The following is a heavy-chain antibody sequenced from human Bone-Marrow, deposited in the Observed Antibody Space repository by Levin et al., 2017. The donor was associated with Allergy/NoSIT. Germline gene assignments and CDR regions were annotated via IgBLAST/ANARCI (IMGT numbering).Heavy chain of an antibody. CDR3: ARDSNYASFDY. Sequence: GESLKISCAASGFTFSIYSMNWVRQAPGKGLEWISYINSGSTSIDYADSVKGRFTISRDNAKNSLYLQMSSLRAEDTAVYYCARDSNYASFDYWGQGTLVTVSS. CDR1: GFTFSIYS. D-gene: IGHD4-11*01. V-gene: IGHV3-48*01. CDR2: INSGSTSI. J-gene: IGHJ4*02.